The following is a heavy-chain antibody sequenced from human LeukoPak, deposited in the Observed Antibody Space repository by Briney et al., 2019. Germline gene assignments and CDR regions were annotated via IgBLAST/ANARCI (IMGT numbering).Heavy chain of an antibody. V-gene: IGHV3-7*01. CDR1: GFTFSSYA. D-gene: IGHD7-27*01. CDR3: VRESFSRGDFN. Sequence: GGSLRLSCAASGFTFSSYAMTWVRQAPGKGLEWVATIKYDGDEKFYVDSVTGRFTISRDNAKNSLYLQMNSLTAEDTAVYYCVRESFSRGDFNWGQGTLVSVSS. J-gene: IGHJ4*02. CDR2: IKYDGDEK.